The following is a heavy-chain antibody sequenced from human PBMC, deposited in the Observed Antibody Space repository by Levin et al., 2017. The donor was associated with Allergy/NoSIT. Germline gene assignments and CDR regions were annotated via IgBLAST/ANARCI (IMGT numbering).Heavy chain of an antibody. V-gene: IGHV3-11*01. CDR1: GFTFSDYS. J-gene: IGHJ5*02. CDR2: ISNTGSTI. CDR3: AREYCSGGSCYSGWP. Sequence: GGSLRLSCAASGFTFSDYSMSWIRQAPGKGLEWVSYISNTGSTIYYAESLKGRFTISRDNAKNSLYLQMDSLRAEDTAVYYCAREYCSGGSCYSGWPWGQGTLVTVSS. D-gene: IGHD2-15*01.